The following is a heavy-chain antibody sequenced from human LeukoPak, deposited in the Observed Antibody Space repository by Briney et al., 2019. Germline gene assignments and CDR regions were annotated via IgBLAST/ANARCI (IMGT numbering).Heavy chain of an antibody. Sequence: SQTLSLTCTVSGGSISSGGYSWSWIRQHPAKGLEWIGYIYYNGSTYYNPSLKSRVTISVDTSKNQFSLKLSSVTAADTAVYYCARSIRWAKFDPWGQGTLVTVSS. CDR2: IYYNGST. CDR1: GGSISSGGYS. V-gene: IGHV4-31*03. CDR3: ARSIRWAKFDP. D-gene: IGHD4-23*01. J-gene: IGHJ5*02.